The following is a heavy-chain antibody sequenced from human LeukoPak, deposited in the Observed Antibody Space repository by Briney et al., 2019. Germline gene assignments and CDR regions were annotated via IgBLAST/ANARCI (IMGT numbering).Heavy chain of an antibody. J-gene: IGHJ6*03. CDR1: GYTFTSYG. CDR3: ARDRGFVLMVYAIRAMDV. Sequence: PLASVKVSCKASGYTFTSYGISWVRQAPGQGLEWMGWISAYNGNTNYAQKLQGRVTMTTDTSTSTAYMELRSLRSDDTAVYYCARDRGFVLMVYAIRAMDVWGKGTTVTVSS. V-gene: IGHV1-18*01. CDR2: ISAYNGNT. D-gene: IGHD2-8*01.